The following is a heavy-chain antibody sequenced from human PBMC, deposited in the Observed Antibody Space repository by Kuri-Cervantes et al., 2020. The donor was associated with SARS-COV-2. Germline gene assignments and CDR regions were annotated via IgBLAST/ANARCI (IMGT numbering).Heavy chain of an antibody. V-gene: IGHV3-21*01. D-gene: IGHD3-16*01. CDR2: ISSSSSYI. CDR1: GGSISSSN. CDR3: ARDGVTVGKY. J-gene: IGHJ4*02. Sequence: GGSLRLSCAVSGGSISSSNWWSWVRQAPGKGLEWFSSISSSSSYIYYADSVKGRFTISRDNAKNSLYLQMNSLRAEDTAVYYCARDGVTVGKYWGQGTLVTVSS.